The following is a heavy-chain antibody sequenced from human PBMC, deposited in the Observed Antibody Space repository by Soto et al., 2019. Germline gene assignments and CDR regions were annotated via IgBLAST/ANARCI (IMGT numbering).Heavy chain of an antibody. CDR3: ARGVYGSGNYYTGPSAFDI. D-gene: IGHD3-10*01. CDR1: GGTLSDHG. Sequence: QVQLEQSGAEVKQPGSSVKISCKASGGTLSDHGVSWLRQAPGQGLEWVGGTIPVFNPANYAPKFQGRVTIAADKSTNIAYMELGSLRSDDTAFYYCARGVYGSGNYYTGPSAFDIWGQGTLVIVSS. J-gene: IGHJ3*02. V-gene: IGHV1-69*06. CDR2: TIPVFNPA.